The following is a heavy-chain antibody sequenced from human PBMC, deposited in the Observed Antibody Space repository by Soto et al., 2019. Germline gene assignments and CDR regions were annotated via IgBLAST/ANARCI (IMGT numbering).Heavy chain of an antibody. Sequence: AGSVKGSCKASGYTFHDHYMHWVRQAPGQGPEWMGWIIPSSGDTKYAQNFQGRVTMTRDTSIDTAYMELSRLTFDDTAVYYCARRWASFDYWGQGTLVTVS. D-gene: IGHD3-16*01. CDR3: ARRWASFDY. CDR1: GYTFHDHY. J-gene: IGHJ4*02. V-gene: IGHV1-2*02. CDR2: IIPSSGDT.